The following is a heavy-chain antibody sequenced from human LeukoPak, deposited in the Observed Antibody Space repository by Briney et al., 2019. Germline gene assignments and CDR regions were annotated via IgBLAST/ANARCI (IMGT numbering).Heavy chain of an antibody. V-gene: IGHV3-7*01. D-gene: IGHD6-6*01. CDR2: MNQDGSEI. Sequence: PGGSLRLSCAASGFTFSSAWMSWVRQAPGKGLQWVANMNQDGSEIYYVDSVKGRFTISRDNAKNSLYLQMNSLRAEDTAVYYCARSITARQPPGEYWGQGTLVTVSS. CDR3: ARSITARQPPGEY. CDR1: GFTFSSAW. J-gene: IGHJ4*02.